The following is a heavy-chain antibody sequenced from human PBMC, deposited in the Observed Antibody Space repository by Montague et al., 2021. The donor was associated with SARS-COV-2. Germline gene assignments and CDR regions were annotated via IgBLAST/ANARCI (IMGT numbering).Heavy chain of an antibody. CDR3: SRVKSIPSLFRQPAAD. D-gene: IGHD2-2*01. J-gene: IGHJ4*02. Sequence: SETLSLTCAVYGDSISGYYLSWIRQPPGKGLEWIGEVNLSGSTNXNPSLKSRVTISVDTSQNQFSLKLSSVTAADTAVYYCSRVKSIPSLFRQPAADWGKGTMVTVSS. V-gene: IGHV4-34*01. CDR2: VNLSGST. CDR1: GDSISGYY.